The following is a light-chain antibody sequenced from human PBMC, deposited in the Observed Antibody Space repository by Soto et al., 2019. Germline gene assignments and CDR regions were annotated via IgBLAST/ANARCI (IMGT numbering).Light chain of an antibody. CDR3: QQTHSLPLS. Sequence: IQMTQSPSSVSASVGDRVTMTCRAGQGVGGWLAWYQQKPGKVPKLLIYATSSLHSGVPSRFSGSGSGTDFTLSISSLQPEDFATYYCQQTHSLPLSFGPGTKVDIK. V-gene: IGKV1-12*01. CDR2: ATS. CDR1: QGVGGW. J-gene: IGKJ3*01.